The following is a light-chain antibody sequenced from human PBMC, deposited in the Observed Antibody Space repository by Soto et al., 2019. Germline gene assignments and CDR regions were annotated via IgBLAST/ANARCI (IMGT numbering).Light chain of an antibody. J-gene: IGLJ3*02. V-gene: IGLV1-51*01. CDR2: DTN. CDR1: SSNIGNNF. CDR3: GTWDSSLSARV. Sequence: QSVLTQPPSVSAAPGQKVTIFCCGSSSNIGNNFVSWYQQLPGTAPKLLIYDTNKRPSGIPDRFSGSKSGTSATLGITGLQTGDEADYYCGTWDSSLSARVFGGGTKLTVL.